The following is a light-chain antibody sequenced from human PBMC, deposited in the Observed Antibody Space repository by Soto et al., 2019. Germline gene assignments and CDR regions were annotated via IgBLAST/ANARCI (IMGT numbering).Light chain of an antibody. CDR2: GAS. V-gene: IGKV3-20*01. Sequence: ESVLTQSPGTLSLSPGERATLSCRASQSVSSSYLAWYQQKPGQAPRLLIYGASSRASGIPDRFSGSGSGTDFTLTISRLEPEDFAVYYCQHHGDSPITFCQVTLLEI. CDR1: QSVSSSY. CDR3: QHHGDSPIT. J-gene: IGKJ5*01.